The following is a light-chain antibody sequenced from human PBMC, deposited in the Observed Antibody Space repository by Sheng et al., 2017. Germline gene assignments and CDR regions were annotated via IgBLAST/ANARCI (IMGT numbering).Light chain of an antibody. J-gene: IGKJ2*01. CDR2: AAS. CDR3: QQSYSIPYT. CDR1: QGISSY. Sequence: DIQLTQSPSFLSASVGDRVTITCRASQGISSYLAWYQQKPGKAPKLLIYAASTLQSGVPSRFSGSGSGSDFTLSINILQSEDFATYYCQQSYSIPYTFGQGTKLEIK. V-gene: IGKV1-39*01.